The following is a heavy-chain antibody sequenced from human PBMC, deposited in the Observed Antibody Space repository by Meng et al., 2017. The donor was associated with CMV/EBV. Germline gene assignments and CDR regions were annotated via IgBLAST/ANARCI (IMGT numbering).Heavy chain of an antibody. Sequence: GESLKISCAASGFTFSSYEMNWVRQAPGKGLEWVSYISSSGSTIYYADSVKGRFTISRDNAKNSLYLQMNSLRAEDTAVYYCARGGLVVVSSYYYYGMDVWGQGTTVTV. CDR3: ARGGLVVVSSYYYYGMDV. V-gene: IGHV3-48*03. CDR1: GFTFSSYE. D-gene: IGHD2-21*01. CDR2: ISSSGSTI. J-gene: IGHJ6*02.